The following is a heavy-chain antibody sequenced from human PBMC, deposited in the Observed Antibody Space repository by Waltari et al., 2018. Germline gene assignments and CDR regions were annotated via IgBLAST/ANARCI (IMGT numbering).Heavy chain of an antibody. CDR1: GGSISSYY. CDR2: IYYSGST. D-gene: IGHD1-26*01. V-gene: IGHV4-59*01. J-gene: IGHJ6*03. CDR3: ARGVGHYYYYYMDV. Sequence: QVQLQESGPGLVKPSETLSLTCTVSGGSISSYYWSWIRQPPGKGLEWIGYIYYSGSTNYNPSLKSRVTISVDTSKNQFSLKLSSVTAADTAVYYCARGVGHYYYYYMDVWGKGTTVTVSS.